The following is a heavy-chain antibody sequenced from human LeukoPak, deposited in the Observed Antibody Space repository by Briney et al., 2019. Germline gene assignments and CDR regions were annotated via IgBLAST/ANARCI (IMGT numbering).Heavy chain of an antibody. V-gene: IGHV1-69*13. Sequence: WASVEVSCKASGGTFSSYAISWVRQAPGQGLEWMGGIIPIFGTANYAQKFQGRVTITADESTSTAYMELSSLRSEDTAVYYCAHGIAAAGTVYYYYYMDVWGKGTTVTVSS. J-gene: IGHJ6*03. D-gene: IGHD6-13*01. CDR1: GGTFSSYA. CDR3: AHGIAAAGTVYYYYYMDV. CDR2: IIPIFGTA.